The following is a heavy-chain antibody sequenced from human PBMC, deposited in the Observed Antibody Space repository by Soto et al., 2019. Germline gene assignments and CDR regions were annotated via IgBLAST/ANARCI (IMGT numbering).Heavy chain of an antibody. CDR2: IYYSGST. D-gene: IGHD4-17*01. Sequence: TLSLTCTVSGGSISSGDYYWSWIRQPPGKGLEWIGYIYYSGSTYYNPSLKSRVTISVDTSKNQFSLKLSSVTAADTAVYYCARDLYGGNPPDYWGQGTLVTVSS. J-gene: IGHJ4*02. V-gene: IGHV4-30-4*01. CDR1: GGSISSGDYY. CDR3: ARDLYGGNPPDY.